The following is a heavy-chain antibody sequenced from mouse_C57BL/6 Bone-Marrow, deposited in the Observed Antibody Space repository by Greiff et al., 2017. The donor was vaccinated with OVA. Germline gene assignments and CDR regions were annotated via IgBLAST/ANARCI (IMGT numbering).Heavy chain of an antibody. CDR3: ARSEYYGNYDQGY. CDR2: IYPRSGNT. CDR1: GYTFTSYG. V-gene: IGHV1-81*01. J-gene: IGHJ2*01. Sequence: LVESGAELARPGASVKLSCKASGYTFTSYGISWVKQRTGQGLEWIGEIYPRSGNTNYNEKFKGKATLTADKSSSTAYMELRSLTSEDSAVYFCARSEYYGNYDQGYWGQGTTLTVSS. D-gene: IGHD2-1*01.